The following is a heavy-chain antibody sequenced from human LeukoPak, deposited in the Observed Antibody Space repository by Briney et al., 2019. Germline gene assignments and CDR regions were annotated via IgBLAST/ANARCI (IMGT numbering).Heavy chain of an antibody. V-gene: IGHV5-10-1*01. J-gene: IGHJ5*02. CDR3: ARHITMVRGVITLRWFDP. CDR1: GYSFTSYW. Sequence: GESLRISCKGSGYSFTSYWISWVRQLPGKGLEWMGRIDPSDSYTNYSLSFQGHVTISADKSISTAYLQWSSLKASGTAMYYCARHITMVRGVITLRWFDPWGQGTLVTVSS. D-gene: IGHD3-10*01. CDR2: IDPSDSYT.